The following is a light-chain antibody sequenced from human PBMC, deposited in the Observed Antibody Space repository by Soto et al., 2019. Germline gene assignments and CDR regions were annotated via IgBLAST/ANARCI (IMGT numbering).Light chain of an antibody. J-gene: IGKJ3*01. Sequence: EIVLTQSPATLSLSPGERATLSCRASQSVSSYLAWYQQKPGQAPRPLIYDASNRATGIPARFSGSGSGTDFTLTISSLEPEDFAVYYCQQRSNWPCTFGPGTKVDIK. CDR2: DAS. V-gene: IGKV3-11*01. CDR1: QSVSSY. CDR3: QQRSNWPCT.